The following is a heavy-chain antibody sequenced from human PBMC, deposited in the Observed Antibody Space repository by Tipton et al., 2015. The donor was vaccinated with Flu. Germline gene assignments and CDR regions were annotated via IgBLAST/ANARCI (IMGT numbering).Heavy chain of an antibody. V-gene: IGHV3-33*03. CDR1: GFTFASHG. D-gene: IGHD3-10*01. CDR2: TGYDGSQT. Sequence: SLRLSCVASGFTFASHGMYWVRQAPGKGLQWVAVTGYDGSQTTYVDSVKGRFSISRDKSKHTLFLQMNDLRADDTAVYYCAKDFGAGSTVWGWFDSWGLGTLVTVSS. J-gene: IGHJ5*01. CDR3: AKDFGAGSTVWGWFDS.